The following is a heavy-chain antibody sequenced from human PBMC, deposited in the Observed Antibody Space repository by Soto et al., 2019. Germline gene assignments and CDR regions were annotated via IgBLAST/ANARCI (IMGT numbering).Heavy chain of an antibody. Sequence: QGLLMQSGAEMKKPGSSVKVSCKVSRDAFRSDAFTWVRQAPGQGLEWMGGIIPVFHTTNYARKFQGRVTISADESTSTVFLEMGSLTSEDTAMYYCASGCSVKTCYTRWLKPWGQGTLVTVSS. D-gene: IGHD5-12*01. V-gene: IGHV1-69*01. CDR1: RDAFRSDA. J-gene: IGHJ5*02. CDR2: IIPVFHTT. CDR3: ASGCSVKTCYTRWLKP.